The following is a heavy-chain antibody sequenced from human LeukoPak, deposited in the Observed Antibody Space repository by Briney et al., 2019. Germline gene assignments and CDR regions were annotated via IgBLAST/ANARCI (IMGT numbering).Heavy chain of an antibody. D-gene: IGHD2-15*01. CDR3: AKTTVGYSSGRFPGWPADY. V-gene: IGHV3-23*01. J-gene: IGHJ4*02. CDR1: GFAFGSYA. CDR2: IFGSVGSA. Sequence: GGSLRLSCTASGFAFGSYAMYWVRQAPGKGLEWVSGIFGSVGSAHYADSVKGRFTISRDNSKNTVYLEMNSLGVEDAAVYYCAKTTVGYSSGRFPGWPADYWGQGTLVTVSS.